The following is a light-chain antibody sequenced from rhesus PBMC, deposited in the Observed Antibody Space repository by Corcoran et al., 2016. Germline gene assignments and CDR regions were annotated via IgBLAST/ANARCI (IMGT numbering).Light chain of an antibody. CDR3: QQHDNSPLA. CDR2: RAS. CDR1: QGISNW. V-gene: IGKV1-69*01. J-gene: IGKJ4*01. Sequence: DIQMTQSPSSLSASVGDRVTITCRASQGISNWLAWYQQKPGKAPKILIYRASNLETGVPSRFSGSGSETDFTLTISSLQPEDIATYYCQQHDNSPLAFGGGTKVELK.